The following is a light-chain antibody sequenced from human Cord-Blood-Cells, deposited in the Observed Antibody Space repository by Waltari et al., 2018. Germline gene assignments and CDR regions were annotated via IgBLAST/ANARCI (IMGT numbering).Light chain of an antibody. Sequence: DIQMTQSPSSLSASVGDSVTITCRASQSISSYLNWYQQKPGKAPKLLIYAGSSLQSGVPSKFSGSVSRTDFTLTISSLQPEDFATYYCQQSYSTLLFTFGPGTKVDIK. CDR2: AGS. CDR1: QSISSY. J-gene: IGKJ3*01. V-gene: IGKV1-39*01. CDR3: QQSYSTLLFT.